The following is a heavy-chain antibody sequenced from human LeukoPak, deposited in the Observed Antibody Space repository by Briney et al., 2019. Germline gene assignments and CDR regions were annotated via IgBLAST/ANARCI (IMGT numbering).Heavy chain of an antibody. V-gene: IGHV3-30*02. CDR3: AKEHCGGECHSTGRYFQN. J-gene: IGHJ1*01. CDR1: GFTFRSYG. D-gene: IGHD2-21*01. Sequence: SGGSLRLSCAASGFTFRSYGMHWVRQAPGKGLEWVAFIRSDERDKYYADSVKGRFSISRDNSKNTLYLQMNSPRTEDTAVYYCAKEHCGGECHSTGRYFQNWGPAILVTVS. CDR2: IRSDERDK.